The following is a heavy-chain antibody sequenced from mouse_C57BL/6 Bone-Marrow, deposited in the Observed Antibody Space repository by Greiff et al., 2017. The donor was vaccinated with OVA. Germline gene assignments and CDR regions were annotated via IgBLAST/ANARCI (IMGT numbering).Heavy chain of an antibody. Sequence: VKLVESGPGLVAPSQSLSITCTVSGFSLTSYGVDWVRQSPGKGLEWLGVIWSVGSTNYNSALKSRLSISKDNSKSQVFLKMNSLQTDDTAMYYCASGGYGTWFAYWGQGTLVTVSA. D-gene: IGHD1-1*01. CDR2: IWSVGST. V-gene: IGHV2-6*01. J-gene: IGHJ3*01. CDR1: GFSLTSYG. CDR3: ASGGYGTWFAY.